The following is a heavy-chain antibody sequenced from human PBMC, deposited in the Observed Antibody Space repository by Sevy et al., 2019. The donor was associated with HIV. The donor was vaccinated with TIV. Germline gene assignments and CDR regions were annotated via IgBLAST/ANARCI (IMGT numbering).Heavy chain of an antibody. D-gene: IGHD3-9*01. J-gene: IGHJ3*02. CDR2: ISAYNGNT. CDR1: GYTFTSYG. Sequence: ASVKVSCKASGYTFTSYGISWVRQAPGQGLEWMGWISAYNGNTNYAQKLQGRVTMTTDTSTSTAYMELRSLRSDDTAVYYCVRDPTNYDILTGYYSDAFDIWGQGTMVTVSS. CDR3: VRDPTNYDILTGYYSDAFDI. V-gene: IGHV1-18*01.